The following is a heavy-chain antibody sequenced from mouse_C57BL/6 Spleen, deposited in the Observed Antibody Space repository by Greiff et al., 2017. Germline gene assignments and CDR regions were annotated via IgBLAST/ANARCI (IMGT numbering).Heavy chain of an antibody. CDR2: IDPSDSET. CDR1: GYTFTSYW. CDR3: ARPLRYSDWYFDV. Sequence: QVQLQQPGAELVRPGSSVKLSCKASGYTFTSYWMHWVKQRPIQGLEWIGNIDPSDSETHYNQKFKDKATLTVAKSSSTAYMQLSSLTSEDSAVYYCARPLRYSDWYFDVWGTGTTVTVSS. V-gene: IGHV1-52*01. J-gene: IGHJ1*03. D-gene: IGHD1-1*01.